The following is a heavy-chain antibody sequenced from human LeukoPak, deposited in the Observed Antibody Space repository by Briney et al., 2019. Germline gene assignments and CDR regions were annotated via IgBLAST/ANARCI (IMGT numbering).Heavy chain of an antibody. J-gene: IGHJ6*04. D-gene: IGHD3-10*01. V-gene: IGHV1-69*06. CDR1: GGTFSSYA. Sequence: SVKVSCKASGGTFSSYAISWVRQAPGQGLEGMGGIIPIFGTANYAQKFQGRVTITADKSTSTAYMELSSLRSEDTAVYYCARDDGSGSYNVVYYGMDVWGKGTTVTVSS. CDR3: ARDDGSGSYNVVYYGMDV. CDR2: IIPIFGTA.